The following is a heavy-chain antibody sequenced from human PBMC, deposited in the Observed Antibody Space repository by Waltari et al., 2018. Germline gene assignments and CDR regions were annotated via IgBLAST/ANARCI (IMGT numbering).Heavy chain of an antibody. CDR3: AIDQDYSSGWYEFDY. V-gene: IGHV3-23*01. CDR2: ISSMSDNT. D-gene: IGHD6-19*01. Sequence: EVQLLESGGGLVQPGGSLRLSCTARGFSFGRFGMSWVRQAPGKGLEWVSSISSMSDNTYYAESVKGRFTTSRDNSESILYLQMNSLRVEDTATYYCAIDQDYSSGWYEFDYWGQGTLVTVST. CDR1: GFSFGRFG. J-gene: IGHJ4*02.